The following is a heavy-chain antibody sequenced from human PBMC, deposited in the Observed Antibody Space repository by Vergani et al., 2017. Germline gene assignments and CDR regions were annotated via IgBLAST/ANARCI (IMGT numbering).Heavy chain of an antibody. CDR2: INPNSGGT. CDR1: GYTFTSDY. CDR3: AVPYGSGSYYPDY. Sequence: QVQLVQSGAEVKKPGASVKVSCKASGYTFTSDYMHWVRQAPGQGLEWMGWINPNSGGTNYAQKFQGRVTMTRDTSISTAYMELSRLRSDDTAVYYCAVPYGSGSYYPDYWGQGTLVTVSS. D-gene: IGHD3-10*01. V-gene: IGHV1-2*02. J-gene: IGHJ4*02.